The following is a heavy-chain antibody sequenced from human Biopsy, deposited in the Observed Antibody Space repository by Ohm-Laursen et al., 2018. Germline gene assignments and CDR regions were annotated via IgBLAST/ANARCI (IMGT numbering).Heavy chain of an antibody. V-gene: IGHV2-70*11. CDR1: GFSLNGSPMC. J-gene: IGHJ4*02. CDR2: IDWDDDK. CDR3: AWTKHGDYHDF. D-gene: IGHD4-17*01. Sequence: PTQTLTLTCTFSGFSLNGSPMCVSWIRQPPGKGLEGLARIDWDDDKWYSTSLMTRLTISKDTSKNQVVLTMTKMEPVGTATYYCAWTKHGDYHDFWGQGTLVTVSS.